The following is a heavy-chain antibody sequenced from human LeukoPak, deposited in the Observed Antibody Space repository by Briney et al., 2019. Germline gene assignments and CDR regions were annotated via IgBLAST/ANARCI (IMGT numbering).Heavy chain of an antibody. CDR2: INPNSGGT. CDR3: ARIRIAAAGWFDP. D-gene: IGHD6-13*01. CDR1: GGTFSSYA. J-gene: IGHJ5*02. V-gene: IGHV1-2*02. Sequence: ASVTVSCTASGGTFSSYAISWVRQAPGQGLEWMGWINPNSGGTNYAQKFQGRVTMTRDTSISTAYMELSRLRSDDTAVYYCARIRIAAAGWFDPWGQGTLVTVSS.